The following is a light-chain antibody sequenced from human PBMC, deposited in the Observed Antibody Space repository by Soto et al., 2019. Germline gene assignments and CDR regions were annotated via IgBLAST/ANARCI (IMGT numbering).Light chain of an antibody. CDR3: SSYAGSSTWV. Sequence: QSAPTQPPSASGSPGQSATISCTGTSSDVGGYNYVSWYQQYPGKAPKLMIYEVSKRPSGVPDRFSGSKSGNTASLTVSGLQAEYEADYYCSSYAGSSTWVFGGGTKLTVL. V-gene: IGLV2-8*01. CDR1: SSDVGGYNY. J-gene: IGLJ2*01. CDR2: EVS.